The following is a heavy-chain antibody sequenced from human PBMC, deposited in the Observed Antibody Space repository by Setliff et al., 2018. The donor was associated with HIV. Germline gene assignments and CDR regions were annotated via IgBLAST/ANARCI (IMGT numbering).Heavy chain of an antibody. D-gene: IGHD2-15*01. CDR2: SNPQSGVT. CDR1: GYTFTDYY. J-gene: IGHJ4*02. V-gene: IGHV1-2*06. CDR3: ARDLIRITPHGDLPF. Sequence: ASVKVSCKASGYTFTDYYIHWVRQAPGHGLEWVGRSNPQSGVTSYAQKFRARVTMTRDTSGTTAYMELSTLRSDDTALDYCARDLIRITPHGDLPFWGQGTLVTVSS.